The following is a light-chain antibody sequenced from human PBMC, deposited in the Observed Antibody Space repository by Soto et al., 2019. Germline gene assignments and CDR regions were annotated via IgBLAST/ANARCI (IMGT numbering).Light chain of an antibody. CDR1: SSNIGAGFD. V-gene: IGLV1-40*01. CDR2: GNN. Sequence: QPVLTQPPSVSGAPGQRVTISCTGSSSNIGAGFDVHWYQHLPGTAPKLLIYGNNNRPSGVPDRFSGSKSGTSASLAITGLQAEDEADYHCQSYDNTLRGSIFGGGTQLTVL. CDR3: QSYDNTLRGSI. J-gene: IGLJ2*01.